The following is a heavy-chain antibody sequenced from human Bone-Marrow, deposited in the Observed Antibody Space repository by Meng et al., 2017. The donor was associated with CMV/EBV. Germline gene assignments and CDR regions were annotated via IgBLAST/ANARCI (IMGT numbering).Heavy chain of an antibody. CDR1: GFTFDDYS. CDR3: ARGGSGTDGMDV. CDR2: ISSSSSYI. Sequence: GESLKISCDASGFTFDDYSMNWVRQAPGKGLEWVSSISSSSSYIYYADSVKGRFTISRDNAKNSLYLQMNSLRAEDTAVYYCARGGSGTDGMDVWGQGTTVTVSS. V-gene: IGHV3-21*01. J-gene: IGHJ6*02. D-gene: IGHD6-13*01.